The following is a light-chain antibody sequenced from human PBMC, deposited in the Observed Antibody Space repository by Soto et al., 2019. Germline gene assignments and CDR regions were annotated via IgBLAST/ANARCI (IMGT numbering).Light chain of an antibody. CDR3: AAWDDTLSGYV. Sequence: QLVLTQPPSASGTPGQRVTIPCSGSSSNIGSNYVYWYQQLPGTAPKLLIYSNNQRPSGVPDRFSGSKSGTSASLAISGLRSEDEADYHCAAWDDTLSGYVFGTGTKLTVL. CDR2: SNN. CDR1: SSNIGSNY. V-gene: IGLV1-47*02. J-gene: IGLJ1*01.